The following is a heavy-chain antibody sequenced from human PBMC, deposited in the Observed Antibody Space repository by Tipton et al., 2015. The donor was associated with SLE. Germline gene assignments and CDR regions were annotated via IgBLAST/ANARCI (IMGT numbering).Heavy chain of an antibody. D-gene: IGHD6-19*01. CDR3: ARHGSGGSGLPYWYFDL. V-gene: IGHV5-10-1*01. CDR2: IDPSDSYT. J-gene: IGHJ2*01. Sequence: VQLVQSGAEVKKPGESLRISCKGSGYSFTSYWISWVRQMPGKGLEWMGRIDPSDSYTSYSPSFQGHVTISADKSISTAYLQWSSLKASDTAMYYCARHGSGGSGLPYWYFDLWGRGTLVTVSS. CDR1: GYSFTSYW.